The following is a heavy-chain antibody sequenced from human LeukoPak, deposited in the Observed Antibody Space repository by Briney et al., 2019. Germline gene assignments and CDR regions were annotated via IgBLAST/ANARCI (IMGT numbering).Heavy chain of an antibody. CDR3: ATSGYSYGPDYYYMDV. J-gene: IGHJ6*03. V-gene: IGHV3-30*04. D-gene: IGHD5-18*01. CDR2: ISYDGSNK. Sequence: GGSLRLSCAASGFIFSSCAMHWVRQAPGKGLEWVAVISYDGSNKYYADSVKGRFTISRDNSKNTLYLQMNSLRAEDSAVYYCATSGYSYGPDYYYMDVWGKGTTVTVSS. CDR1: GFIFSSCA.